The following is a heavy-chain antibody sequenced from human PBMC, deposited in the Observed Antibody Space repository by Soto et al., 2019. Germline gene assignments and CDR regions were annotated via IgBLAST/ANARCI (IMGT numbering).Heavy chain of an antibody. Sequence: SETLSLTCTVSGGSISSYYWSWIRQPPGKGLEWIGYIYYSGSTNYNPSLKSRVTISVDTSKNQFSLKLSSVAAADTAVYYCARVPYYFVSGTTQLENWFVPWGQGTLVNVSS. D-gene: IGHD3-10*01. CDR2: IYYSGST. V-gene: IGHV4-59*01. J-gene: IGHJ5*02. CDR1: GGSISSYY. CDR3: ARVPYYFVSGTTQLENWFVP.